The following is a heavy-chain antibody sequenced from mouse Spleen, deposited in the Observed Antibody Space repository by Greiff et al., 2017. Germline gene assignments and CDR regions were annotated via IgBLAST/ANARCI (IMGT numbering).Heavy chain of an antibody. Sequence: EVQLQQSGTVLARPGASVKMSCKTSGYTFTSYWMHWVKQRPGQGLEWIGAIYPGNSDTSYNQKFKGKAKLTAVTSASTAYMELSRLTNEDSVVYSGTSSEKIESLDYWGQGTTLTVSS. CDR2: IYPGNSDT. J-gene: IGHJ2*01. CDR3: TSSEKIESLDY. V-gene: IGHV1-5*01. CDR1: GYTFTSYW.